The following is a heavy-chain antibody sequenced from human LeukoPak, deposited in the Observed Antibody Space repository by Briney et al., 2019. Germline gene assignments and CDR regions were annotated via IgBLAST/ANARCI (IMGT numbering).Heavy chain of an antibody. CDR2: IYYSGST. V-gene: IGHV4-39*01. D-gene: IGHD2-15*01. Sequence: PSETLSLTCTVSGGSISSSSYYWGWIRQPPEKGLEWIGSIYYSGSTYYNPSLKSRVTKSVDTSKNQFSLKLSSVTAADTAVYYCARHSGSGLYYFDYWGQGTLVTVSS. CDR3: ARHSGSGLYYFDY. J-gene: IGHJ4*02. CDR1: GGSISSSSYY.